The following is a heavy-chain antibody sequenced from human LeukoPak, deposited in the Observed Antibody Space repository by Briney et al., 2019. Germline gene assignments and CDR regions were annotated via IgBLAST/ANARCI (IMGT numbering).Heavy chain of an antibody. CDR3: ARGGVVPAATDFDY. D-gene: IGHD2-2*01. Sequence: PSETLSLTCTVSGGSVYRSIYYWGWIRQPPGKGLEWIGSIYYSGSTDYNPSLKSRVTISVDTSKNQFSLKLSSVTAADTAVYYCARGGVVPAATDFDYWGQGTLVTVSS. CDR2: IYYSGST. J-gene: IGHJ4*02. V-gene: IGHV4-39*07. CDR1: GGSVYRSIYY.